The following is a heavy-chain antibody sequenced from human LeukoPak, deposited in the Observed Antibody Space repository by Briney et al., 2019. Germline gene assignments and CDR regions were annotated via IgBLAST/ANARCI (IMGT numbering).Heavy chain of an antibody. CDR2: IYYTGST. Sequence: NPSETLSLTCTVSGGSISRYYWSWIRQPPGKGLEWIGYIYYTGSTNYNPSLKSRVTISVDTSKNQFSLKLSSVTAADTAVYYCASSTMVRGSSFWFDPWGQGTLVTVSS. V-gene: IGHV4-59*01. CDR3: ASSTMVRGSSFWFDP. J-gene: IGHJ5*02. CDR1: GGSISRYY. D-gene: IGHD3-10*01.